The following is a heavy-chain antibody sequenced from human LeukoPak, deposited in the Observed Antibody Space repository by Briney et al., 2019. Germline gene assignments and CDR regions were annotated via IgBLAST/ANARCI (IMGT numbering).Heavy chain of an antibody. D-gene: IGHD5-18*01. CDR2: ISYDGSNK. J-gene: IGHJ4*02. CDR3: ARSDTAMVTFDY. CDR1: GFTFSSYA. Sequence: GRSLRLSCAASGFTFSSYAMHWVRQAPGKGLEWVAVISYDGSNKYYADSVKGRFTISRDNSKNTLYLQMNSLRAEDTAVYYCARSDTAMVTFDYWGQGTRVTVSS. V-gene: IGHV3-30*04.